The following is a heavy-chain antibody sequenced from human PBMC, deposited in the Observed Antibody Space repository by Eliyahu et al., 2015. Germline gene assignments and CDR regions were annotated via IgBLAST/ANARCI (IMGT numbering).Heavy chain of an antibody. D-gene: IGHD3-3*01. V-gene: IGHV4-4*02. CDR2: IYHSGST. CDR3: ARYSYLEWSQAFDI. Sequence: QVQLQESGPGLVKPSGTLSLTCAVSGGXISSSNWWSWVRXPPGKGLEWXGEIYHSGSTNYNPSLKSRVTISVDKSKNQFSLKLSSVTAADTAVYYCARYSYLEWSQAFDIWGQGTMVTVSS. J-gene: IGHJ3*02. CDR1: GGXISSSNW.